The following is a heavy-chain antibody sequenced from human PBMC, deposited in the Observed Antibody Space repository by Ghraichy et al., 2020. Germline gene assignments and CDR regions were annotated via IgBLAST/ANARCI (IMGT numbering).Heavy chain of an antibody. Sequence: GGSRRLSCAVSGFTFSNAWMSWVRQAPGKGLEWVGRLKSKTDGGTTDYAAPVKGRFTISRDDSAGTLYLQMNSLRTEDTAVYYCTTDSHSVRYGRTIAGRVIRPDYYYYYGMDDWGQGTTVTVSS. CDR3: TTDSHSVRYGRTIAGRVIRPDYYYYYGMDD. J-gene: IGHJ6*02. V-gene: IGHV3-15*01. CDR1: GFTFSNAW. CDR2: LKSKTDGGTT. D-gene: IGHD3-3*01.